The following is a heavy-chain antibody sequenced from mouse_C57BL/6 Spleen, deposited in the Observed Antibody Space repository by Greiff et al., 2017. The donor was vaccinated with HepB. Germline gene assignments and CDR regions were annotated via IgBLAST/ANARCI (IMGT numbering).Heavy chain of an antibody. CDR1: GYTFTSYW. Sequence: VQLQQPGAELVKPGASVKMSCKASGYTFTSYWITWVKQRPGQGLEWIGDIYPGSGSTNYNEKFKSKATLTVDTSSSTAYMQLSSLTSEDSAVYYCARGTYYDYAFAYWGQGTLVTVSA. CDR3: ARGTYYDYAFAY. J-gene: IGHJ3*01. CDR2: IYPGSGST. D-gene: IGHD2-4*01. V-gene: IGHV1-55*01.